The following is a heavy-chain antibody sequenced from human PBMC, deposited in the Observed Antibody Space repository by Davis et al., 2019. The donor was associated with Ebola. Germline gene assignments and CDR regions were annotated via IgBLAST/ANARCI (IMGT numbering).Heavy chain of an antibody. Sequence: ASVKVSCKASGYTFTGYYMHWVRQAPGQGLEWMGIINPSGGSTSYAQKFQGRVTIAAGESTSTAYMGLGSLGTEDTAVYHCARALVVPTVRIGYDAFDIWGQGTMVTVSS. CDR3: ARALVVPTVRIGYDAFDI. J-gene: IGHJ3*02. CDR2: INPSGGST. V-gene: IGHV1-46*01. D-gene: IGHD2-2*01. CDR1: GYTFTGYY.